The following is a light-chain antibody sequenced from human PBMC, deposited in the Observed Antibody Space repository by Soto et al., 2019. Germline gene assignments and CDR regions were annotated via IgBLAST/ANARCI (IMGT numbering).Light chain of an antibody. CDR1: QDIATY. V-gene: IGKV1-33*01. Sequence: DIQMTQSPSSLSESVGNRVTITCQASQDIATYLNWYQQKPGKAPNLLIYDASNLETGVPSRFSGGGSGTHFTVTISNLQPEDIATYYCQQYDNLPPTWTFGQGTKVEIE. CDR2: DAS. CDR3: QQYDNLPPTWT. J-gene: IGKJ1*01.